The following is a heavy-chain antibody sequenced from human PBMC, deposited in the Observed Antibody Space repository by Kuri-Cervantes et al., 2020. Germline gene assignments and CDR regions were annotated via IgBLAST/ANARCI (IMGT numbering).Heavy chain of an antibody. Sequence: SETLSLTCTVSGGSISSGGYYWSWIRQHPGKGLEWIGYIYYSGSTYYNPSLKSRVTISIDTSRNQSSVKLSSVTAADSAVYYCARATWSTYYFDYWGQGTLVTVSS. CDR2: IYYSGST. V-gene: IGHV4-31*03. CDR3: ARATWSTYYFDY. J-gene: IGHJ4*02. CDR1: GGSISSGGYY.